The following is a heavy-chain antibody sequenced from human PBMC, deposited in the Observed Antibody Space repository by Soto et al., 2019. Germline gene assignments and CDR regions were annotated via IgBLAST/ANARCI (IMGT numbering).Heavy chain of an antibody. J-gene: IGHJ6*02. CDR1: GFTVSSNY. CDR3: ARNWNAYGMDV. Sequence: GGSLRLSCAASGFTVSSNYMSWVRQAPGKGLEWVSVIYSGGSTYYADSVKGRFTISRDNSKNTLYLQMNSLRAEDTAVYYCARNWNAYGMDVWGQGTTVTVSS. D-gene: IGHD1-1*01. CDR2: IYSGGST. V-gene: IGHV3-53*01.